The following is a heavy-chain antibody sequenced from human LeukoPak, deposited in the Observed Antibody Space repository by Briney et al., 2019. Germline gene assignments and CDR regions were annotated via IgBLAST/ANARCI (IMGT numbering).Heavy chain of an antibody. J-gene: IGHJ6*02. CDR2: IRSKTYGGTT. V-gene: IGHV3-49*04. CDR3: TRGPIQQRLYYGMDV. D-gene: IGHD5-18*01. Sequence: PGRSLRLSCTASGFTFGDHAMSWVRQAPGKGLEWVGFIRSKTYGGTTEYAASVKGGFTISRDDSKSIAYLQMNSLKTEDTAVYYCTRGPIQQRLYYGMDVWGQGTTVTVSS. CDR1: GFTFGDHA.